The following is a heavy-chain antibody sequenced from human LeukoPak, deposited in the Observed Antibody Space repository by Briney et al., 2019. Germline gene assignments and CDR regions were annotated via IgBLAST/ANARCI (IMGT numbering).Heavy chain of an antibody. CDR2: INHSGST. Sequence: SETLSLTCAVYGGSFSGYYWSWIRQPPGKGLERIGEINHSGSTNYNPSLKSRVTISVDTSKNQFSLKLSSVSAADTAVYYCARDYYGPLDYWGQGTLVTVSS. CDR1: GGSFSGYY. CDR3: ARDYYGPLDY. V-gene: IGHV4-34*01. D-gene: IGHD3-10*01. J-gene: IGHJ4*02.